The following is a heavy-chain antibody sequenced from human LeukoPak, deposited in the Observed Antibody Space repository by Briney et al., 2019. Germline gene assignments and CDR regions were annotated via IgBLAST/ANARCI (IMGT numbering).Heavy chain of an antibody. D-gene: IGHD3-22*01. J-gene: IGHJ4*02. V-gene: IGHV3-53*05. CDR3: AKDRGPPYYYDSSGYYYAY. Sequence: PGGSLRLSCAASGLTVSSILLSWVRQAPGKGLECVSLIYFGGTTYYADSVKDRFTISRDNSKNTLYLQMNSLRAEDTAVYYCAKDRGPPYYYDSSGYYYAYWGQGTLVTVSS. CDR2: IYFGGTT. CDR1: GLTVSSIL.